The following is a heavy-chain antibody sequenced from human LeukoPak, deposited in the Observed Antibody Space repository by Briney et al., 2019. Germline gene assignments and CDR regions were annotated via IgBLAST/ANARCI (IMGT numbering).Heavy chain of an antibody. D-gene: IGHD2-2*01. CDR2: INPNSGGT. CDR3: ARSVPAAYKVDY. V-gene: IGHV1-2*02. Sequence: ASVKASCKASGYTFTGYYMHWVRQAPGQGLEWMGWINPNSGGTNYAQKFQGRVTMTRDTSISTAYMELSRLRSDDTAVYYCARSVPAAYKVDYWGQGTLVTVSS. CDR1: GYTFTGYY. J-gene: IGHJ4*02.